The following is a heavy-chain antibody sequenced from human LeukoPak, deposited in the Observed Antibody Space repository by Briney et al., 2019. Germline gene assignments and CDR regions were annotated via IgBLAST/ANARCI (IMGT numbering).Heavy chain of an antibody. J-gene: IGHJ4*02. CDR2: ISGSGSDI. Sequence: GGSLRLSCAASGFTFSSYEMNWVRQAPGKGLEWVSYISGSGSDIYSSDSVKGRFTISRDNAKNSLYLQMNSLRAEDTAVYFCVWMGRSQWTLPYFDYWGQGTLVTVSS. V-gene: IGHV3-48*03. CDR1: GFTFSSYE. D-gene: IGHD5-12*01. CDR3: VWMGRSQWTLPYFDY.